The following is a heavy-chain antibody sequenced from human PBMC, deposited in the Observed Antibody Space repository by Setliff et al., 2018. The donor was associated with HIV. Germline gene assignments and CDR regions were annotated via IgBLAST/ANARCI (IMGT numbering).Heavy chain of an antibody. CDR1: GGSISPYY. J-gene: IGHJ3*02. V-gene: IGHV4-59*08. Sequence: PSETLSLTCTVSGGSISPYYWSWIRQPPGKGLEWIAWISDSGTTNYNPSLKSRVTLSVDTSKNRFSLKLSSVTAFDTAVYYCAKTVVGDSYALPNDAFDIWGQGTMVTVSS. CDR3: AKTVVGDSYALPNDAFDI. CDR2: ISDSGTT. D-gene: IGHD3-16*01.